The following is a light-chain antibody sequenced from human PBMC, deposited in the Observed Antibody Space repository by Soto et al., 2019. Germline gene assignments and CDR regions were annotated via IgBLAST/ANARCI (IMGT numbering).Light chain of an antibody. CDR1: QSVSNY. V-gene: IGKV3-11*01. J-gene: IGKJ5*01. CDR3: QQRSNWPLT. Sequence: ESVETQSPGTLYLSPGERATLSCMACQSVSNYLAWYQQKPGQAPRLLIYDASNRPTDIPARFSGSGSGTDFTLTISRLEPEDFAVYYCQQRSNWPLTFGQGTSPEI. CDR2: DAS.